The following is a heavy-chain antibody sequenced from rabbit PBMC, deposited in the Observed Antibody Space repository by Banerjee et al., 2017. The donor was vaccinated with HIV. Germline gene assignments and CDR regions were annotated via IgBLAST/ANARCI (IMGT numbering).Heavy chain of an antibody. CDR3: ARGIRSVGVSMYRTF. Sequence: QERLVESGGGLVQPEGSLTLTCTASGFSFSSSYWICWVRQAPGKGLEWITSIYAGSSGSTYYASWAKGRFTISKTSSTTVTLQMTSLTAADTATYFCARGIRSVGVSMYRTFWGPGTLVTVS. CDR2: IYAGSSGST. J-gene: IGHJ3*01. V-gene: IGHV1S45*01. CDR1: GFSFSSSYW. D-gene: IGHD4-1*01.